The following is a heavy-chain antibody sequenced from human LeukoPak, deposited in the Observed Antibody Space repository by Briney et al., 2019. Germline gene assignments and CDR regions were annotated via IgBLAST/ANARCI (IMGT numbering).Heavy chain of an antibody. J-gene: IGHJ4*02. CDR3: ARRITMIVVVMPEVKYYFDY. CDR2: INHSRST. V-gene: IGHV4-39*07. CDR1: GGSISSSSYY. D-gene: IGHD3-22*01. Sequence: PSETLSLTCTVSGGSISSSSYYWGWLRQPPGKGLEWIGEINHSRSTNYNPSLKSRVTISVDTSKNQFSLKLSSVTAADTAVYYCARRITMIVVVMPEVKYYFDYWGQGTLVTVSS.